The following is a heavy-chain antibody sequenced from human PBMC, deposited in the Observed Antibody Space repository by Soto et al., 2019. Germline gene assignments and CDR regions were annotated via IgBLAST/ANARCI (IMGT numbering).Heavy chain of an antibody. D-gene: IGHD2-15*01. CDR2: SSGSGGTT. CDR1: QFTFLSYA. CDR3: AKAADIGVVEGVGMDV. Sequence: GGSLRLPCASSQFTFLSYAMSWVRHAPGKWLEWVKASSGSGGTTYYADSVKGRFTISRDNSKNTLYLQMNSRRAEDTAVYYCAKAADIGVVEGVGMDVRGQGTTVTVSS. V-gene: IGHV3-23*01. J-gene: IGHJ6*02.